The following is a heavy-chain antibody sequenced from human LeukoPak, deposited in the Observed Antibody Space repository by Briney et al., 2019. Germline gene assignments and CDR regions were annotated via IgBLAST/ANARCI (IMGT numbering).Heavy chain of an antibody. D-gene: IGHD3-22*01. V-gene: IGHV4-31*03. CDR2: IYYSGST. CDR1: GGSINNGGYY. CDR3: ARGEYYYDSSGYWSWFDP. Sequence: SQTLSLTCPVSGGSINNGGYYWSWIRQHPGKGLEWIGYIYYSGSTYYNPSLKSRVTISVDTSKNQFSLKLSSVTAADTAVYYCARGEYYYDSSGYWSWFDPWGQGTLVTVSS. J-gene: IGHJ5*02.